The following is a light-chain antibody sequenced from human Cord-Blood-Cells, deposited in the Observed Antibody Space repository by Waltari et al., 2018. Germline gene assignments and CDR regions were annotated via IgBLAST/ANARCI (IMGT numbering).Light chain of an antibody. V-gene: IGLV2-23*01. CDR2: EGS. CDR1: SRDVGSYNL. J-gene: IGLJ2*01. Sequence: QSALTQPASVSGSPGQSITIPCTGTSRDVGSYNLLSWYQQHPGKAPKLMIYEGSKRPSGVSNRFSGSKSGNTASLTISGLQAEDEADYYCCSYAGSRVVFGGGTKLTVL. CDR3: CSYAGSRVV.